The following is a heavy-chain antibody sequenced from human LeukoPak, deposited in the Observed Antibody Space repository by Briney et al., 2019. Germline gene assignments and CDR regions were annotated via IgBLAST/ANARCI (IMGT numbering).Heavy chain of an antibody. CDR1: GFIFSDHY. Sequence: PGGSLRLSCAASGFIFSDHYMDWVRQVPGKGLEWVGRGRNRANGETTEYAASVRGRFTISRDDSRNLVYLQTNSLRSEDTAVYYCARSSSNGNHVFDYWGQGTLVTVSS. CDR2: GRNRANGETT. D-gene: IGHD6-13*01. CDR3: ARSSSNGNHVFDY. V-gene: IGHV3-72*01. J-gene: IGHJ4*02.